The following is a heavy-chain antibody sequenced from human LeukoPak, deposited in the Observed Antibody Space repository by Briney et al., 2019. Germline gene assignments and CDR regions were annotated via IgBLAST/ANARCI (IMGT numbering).Heavy chain of an antibody. CDR2: TYYRSTWYN. V-gene: IGHV6-1*01. Sequence: SQTLSLTCAISGDSVSSNSATWNWIRQSPSRGLEWLGRTYYRSTWYNDYAVSVRSRITINPDTSKNQFSLQLNSVTPEDTAVYYCARGGTYGPGKFDYWGQGTLVTVSS. J-gene: IGHJ4*02. D-gene: IGHD3-10*01. CDR1: GDSVSSNSAT. CDR3: ARGGTYGPGKFDY.